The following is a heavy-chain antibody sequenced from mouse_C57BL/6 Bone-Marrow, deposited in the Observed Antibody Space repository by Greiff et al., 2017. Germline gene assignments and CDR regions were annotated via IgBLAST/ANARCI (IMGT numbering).Heavy chain of an antibody. CDR3: ARNPRSEDYAMDD. Sequence: VQGVESGPGLVAPSQSLSITCTVSGFSLTSYGVDWVRQSPGKGLEWLGVIWGVGSTNYNSALKSRLSISKDNSKSQVFLKMNSLQTDDTAMYYCARNPRSEDYAMDDWGQGTSVTVSS. CDR2: IWGVGST. CDR1: GFSLTSYG. V-gene: IGHV2-6*01. J-gene: IGHJ4*01.